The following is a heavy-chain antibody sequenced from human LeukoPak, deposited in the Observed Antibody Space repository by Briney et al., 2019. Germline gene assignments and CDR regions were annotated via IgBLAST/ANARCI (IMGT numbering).Heavy chain of an antibody. J-gene: IGHJ3*02. CDR3: AKWGDIVATIRAFDI. D-gene: IGHD5-12*01. V-gene: IGHV3-21*04. CDR1: GFTFSSYE. Sequence: GGSLRLSCAASGFTFSSYEMNWVRQAPGKGLEWVSSISSSSSYIYYADSVKGRFTISRDNAKNSLYLQMNSLRAEDTAVYYCAKWGDIVATIRAFDIWGQGTMVTVSS. CDR2: ISSSSSYI.